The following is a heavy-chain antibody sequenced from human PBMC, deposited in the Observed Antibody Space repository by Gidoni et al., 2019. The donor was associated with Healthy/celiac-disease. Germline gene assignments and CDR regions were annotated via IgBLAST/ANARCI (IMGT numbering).Heavy chain of an antibody. CDR2: ISAYNGNT. CDR1: YTFTSYG. D-gene: IGHD1-1*01. V-gene: IGHV1-18*01. J-gene: IGHJ4*02. CDR3: ARDQGTPYYFDY. Sequence: YTFTSYGISWVRQAPGQGLEWMGWISAYNGNTNYAQKLQGRVTMTTDTSTSTAYMELRSLRSDDTAVYYCARDQGTPYYFDYWGQGTLVTVSS.